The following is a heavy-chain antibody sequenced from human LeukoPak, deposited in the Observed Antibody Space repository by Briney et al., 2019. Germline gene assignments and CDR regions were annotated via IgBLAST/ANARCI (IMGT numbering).Heavy chain of an antibody. Sequence: GGSLRLSCAASGFTFSRYWMSWVRQAPGKGLEWVANIKQDGSEKYYVDSVKGRFTISGDNAKNSLYLQMNSLRAEDTAVYYCAASGYNWNYGLDYWGQGTLVTVSS. CDR2: IKQDGSEK. CDR1: GFTFSRYW. CDR3: AASGYNWNYGLDY. J-gene: IGHJ4*02. V-gene: IGHV3-7*05. D-gene: IGHD1-7*01.